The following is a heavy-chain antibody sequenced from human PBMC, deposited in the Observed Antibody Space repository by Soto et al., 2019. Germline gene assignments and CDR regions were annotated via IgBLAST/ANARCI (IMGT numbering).Heavy chain of an antibody. CDR3: AYDCPRNGLLFDH. J-gene: IGHJ4*02. V-gene: IGHV3-30-3*01. D-gene: IGHD2-21*01. CDR1: GFTFSTYA. CDR2: ISYDGTNK. Sequence: QVQLVESGGGVVQPGRSLRLSCAASGFTFSTYAMHWVRQAPGKWLEWVAVISYDGTNKYYADSVKGPFTISRDNSKNTFYLQIYLLMTDVTAVYYCAYDCPRNGLLFDHWGQGTLVTVSS.